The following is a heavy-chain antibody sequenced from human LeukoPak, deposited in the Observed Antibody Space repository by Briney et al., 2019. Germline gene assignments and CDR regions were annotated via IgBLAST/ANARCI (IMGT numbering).Heavy chain of an antibody. J-gene: IGHJ3*02. CDR3: ARGGTYSYSYGADAFDI. CDR1: GFTFSSYG. V-gene: IGHV3-33*01. CDR2: IWYDGSNK. Sequence: GGSLRLSCAASGFTFSSYGMHWVRQAPGKGLEWVAVIWYDGSNKDHANSVKGRFTNSRDNSKNTLFLQMNSLRAEDTAVYYCARGGTYSYSYGADAFDIWGQGTMVSVS. D-gene: IGHD5-18*01.